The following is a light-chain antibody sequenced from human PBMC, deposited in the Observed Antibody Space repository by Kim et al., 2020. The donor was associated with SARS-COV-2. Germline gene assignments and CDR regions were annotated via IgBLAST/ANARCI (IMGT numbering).Light chain of an antibody. CDR1: QTVTSNF. Sequence: SLAPGERAPLSCRASQTVTSNFLAWYQQKPGQAPRLLIYGASSRATGIPDRFSGSGSGTDFILTISRLEPEDFAVYYCQQYGDWYSFGQGTKLEI. CDR3: QQYGDWYS. J-gene: IGKJ2*03. CDR2: GAS. V-gene: IGKV3-20*01.